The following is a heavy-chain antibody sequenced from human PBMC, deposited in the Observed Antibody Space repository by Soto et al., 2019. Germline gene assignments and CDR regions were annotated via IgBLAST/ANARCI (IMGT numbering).Heavy chain of an antibody. CDR3: AITLGGNYFGMDV. J-gene: IGHJ6*01. CDR1: GGSISCSTYY. V-gene: IGHV4-39*01. CDR2: FYYSGST. D-gene: IGHD3-16*01. Sequence: SETLSLTCTVSGGSISCSTYYWGWIRQPPGKGLEWIGSFYYSGSTDYNPSLKSRVTISVDTSKNQFSLNLSSVTAADTGVYYCAITLGGNYFGMDVWGHGTSVTVSS.